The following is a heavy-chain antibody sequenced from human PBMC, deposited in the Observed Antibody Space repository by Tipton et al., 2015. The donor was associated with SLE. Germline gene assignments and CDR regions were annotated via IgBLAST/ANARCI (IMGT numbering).Heavy chain of an antibody. CDR2: FYHSGST. CDR1: GYSISRGYY. Sequence: LRLSCNVSGYSISRGYYWGWIRQFPGKGLEWIGSFYHSGSTYYNPSLKSRVTISVDTSKNQFSLRLTSVTAADTAVYYCAGPIRPDGFDIWGQGTMVTVSS. CDR3: AGPIRPDGFDI. J-gene: IGHJ3*02. D-gene: IGHD2-21*01. V-gene: IGHV4-38-2*02.